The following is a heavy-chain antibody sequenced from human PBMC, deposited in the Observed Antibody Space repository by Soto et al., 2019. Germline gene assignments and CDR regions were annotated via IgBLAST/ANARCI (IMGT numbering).Heavy chain of an antibody. J-gene: IGHJ6*02. CDR1: GYTFAGYY. CDR2: INPNSGGT. D-gene: IGHD1-26*01. Sequence: ASVKVSCKASGYTFAGYYMHWVRQAPGQGLEWMGWINPNSGGTNYAQKFQGRVTMTRDTSISTAYMELSRLRSDDTAVYYCARDPPAGVGGMDVWGQGTTVTVSS. V-gene: IGHV1-2*02. CDR3: ARDPPAGVGGMDV.